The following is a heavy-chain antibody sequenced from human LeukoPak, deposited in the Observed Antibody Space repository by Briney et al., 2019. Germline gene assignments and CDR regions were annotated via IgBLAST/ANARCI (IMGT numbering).Heavy chain of an antibody. CDR2: INHSGST. CDR1: GGSFSGYY. CDR3: ARDSGTTGEVKFDP. J-gene: IGHJ5*02. V-gene: IGHV4-34*01. D-gene: IGHD3-10*01. Sequence: SETLSLTCAVYGGSFSGYYWSWIRQPPGKGLEWIGEINHSGSTNYNPSLKSRVTISVDTSKNQFSLKLSSVTAADTAVYYCARDSGTTGEVKFDPWGQGPRSPSPQ.